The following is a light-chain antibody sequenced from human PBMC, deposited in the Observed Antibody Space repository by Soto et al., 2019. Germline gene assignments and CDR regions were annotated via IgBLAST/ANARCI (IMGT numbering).Light chain of an antibody. Sequence: DIQMTQSPSSLSASVGDRVTISCRARQGISNYLAWYQQKPGKIPKLLIFAASTLYSGVPSRFSGSGSGTDFTLTISGLQPEDVATYYCQKYDSAPFTFGPGTKVDIK. J-gene: IGKJ3*01. CDR2: AAS. V-gene: IGKV1-27*01. CDR3: QKYDSAPFT. CDR1: QGISNY.